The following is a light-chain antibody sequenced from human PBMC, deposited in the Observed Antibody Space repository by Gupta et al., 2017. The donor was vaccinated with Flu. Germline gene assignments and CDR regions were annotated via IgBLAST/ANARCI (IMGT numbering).Light chain of an antibody. V-gene: IGLV8-61*01. CDR3: LLYLGFGISL. Sequence: QTVVTQESSLSVSPGGTVTLTCDLSSGAVSSIEYPSWYQQTPGQPPRILIYNTNVRALGVPDRFSGSTLGNKAALIITGAQAAGESHYYCLLYLGFGISLFGGGTRLTVL. CDR1: SGAVSSIEY. J-gene: IGLJ2*01. CDR2: NTN.